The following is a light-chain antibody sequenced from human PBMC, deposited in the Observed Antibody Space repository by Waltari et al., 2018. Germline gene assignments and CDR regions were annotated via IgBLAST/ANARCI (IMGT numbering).Light chain of an antibody. CDR3: QQYDRYSAWT. J-gene: IGKJ1*01. V-gene: IGKV1-5*01. CDR2: EVS. CDR1: QRVTRY. Sequence: DIQMTQSPSTLSASVGDRVTITCRASQRVTRYLAWHQEKPGKAPKVLTWEVSSLERGVPSRISGSGAGTEFTISISGLQPDDFATYYCQQYDRYSAWTFGQGTKVEIK.